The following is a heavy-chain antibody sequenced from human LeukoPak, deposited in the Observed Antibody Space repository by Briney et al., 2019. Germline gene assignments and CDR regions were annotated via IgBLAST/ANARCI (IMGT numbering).Heavy chain of an antibody. V-gene: IGHV3-53*04. CDR3: ARALIAAYVFYSDS. CDR1: GFTVTTSY. J-gene: IGHJ4*02. CDR2: IYPGGPT. D-gene: IGHD6-6*01. Sequence: PGGSLRLSCAASGFTVTTSYMTWVRQAPGKGLEWVSVIYPGGPTYYAGSVKGRFTISRHNSNNTVFLQMNSLRDEDTAVYYCARALIAAYVFYSDSWGQGTLVTVSS.